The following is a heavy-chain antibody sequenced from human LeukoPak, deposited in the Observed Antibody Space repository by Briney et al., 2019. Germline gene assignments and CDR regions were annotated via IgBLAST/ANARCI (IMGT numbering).Heavy chain of an antibody. J-gene: IGHJ4*02. CDR1: GFTFSSYA. D-gene: IGHD3-16*02. Sequence: GGSLRLSCAASGFTFSSYAMNWVGQAPGKGLEWVSYISSSTTTIYYADSVKGRFTISRDSAKNSLFLQMNSLRVEDTAVYYCAKIVSAWDGFDYWGQGALVTVYS. CDR3: AKIVSAWDGFDY. V-gene: IGHV3-48*04. CDR2: ISSSTTTI.